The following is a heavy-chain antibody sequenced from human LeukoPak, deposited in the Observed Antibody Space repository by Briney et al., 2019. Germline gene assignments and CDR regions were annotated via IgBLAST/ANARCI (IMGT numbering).Heavy chain of an antibody. CDR2: ISGSGGTT. CDR1: GFTFSSYA. D-gene: IGHD4-23*01. Sequence: GGSLRLSCAASGFTFSSYAMNWVRQAPGKGLEWVSGISGSGGTTYYADSVKGRFTISRDNSRNTLYLQMNSLRAEDTAVYYCARVGGNYFYDYWGRGTLVTVSS. J-gene: IGHJ4*02. CDR3: ARVGGNYFYDY. V-gene: IGHV3-23*01.